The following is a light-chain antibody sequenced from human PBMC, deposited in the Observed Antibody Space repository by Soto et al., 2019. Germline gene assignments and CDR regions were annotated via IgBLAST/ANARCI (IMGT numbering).Light chain of an antibody. J-gene: IGLJ2*01. V-gene: IGLV1-40*01. CDR2: GNS. CDR3: QFYDSSPRAVV. Sequence: QSVLTQPPSVSGAPGQRVTISCTGSSSNIGAGYDVHWYQQLPGTAPKLLIYGNSNRPSGVPDRFSGSKSGTSASLAITGLQAKDEADYGCQFYDSSPRAVVFGGGTKLTVL. CDR1: SSNIGAGYD.